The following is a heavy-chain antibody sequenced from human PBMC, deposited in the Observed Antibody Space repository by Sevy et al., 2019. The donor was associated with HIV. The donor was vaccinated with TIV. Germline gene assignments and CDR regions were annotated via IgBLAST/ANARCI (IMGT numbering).Heavy chain of an antibody. D-gene: IGHD2-8*01. V-gene: IGHV3-23*01. CDR2: LSFGCGEI. CDR3: AREGCTKPHDY. Sequence: GGSLRLSCVASGFTFNKYSMSWVRQPPGKGLEWVATLSFGCGEINYAGSVKGRFTISRENSKNSFYLQMNNLRAEDAALYYCAREGCTKPHDYWGQGTLVTVSS. J-gene: IGHJ4*02. CDR1: GFTFNKYS.